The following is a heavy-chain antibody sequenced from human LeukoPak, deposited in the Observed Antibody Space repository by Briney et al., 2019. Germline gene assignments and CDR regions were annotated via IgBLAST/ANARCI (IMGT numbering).Heavy chain of an antibody. J-gene: IGHJ6*02. Sequence: PGGSLRLSCAASGFTVSSNYMSWVRQAPGKRLEWVSVIYSGGSTFYADSVKGRFTISRDNSRNTLYLQMNSLRAEDTAVYYCARVVAATPLYYYGMDFWGQGTTVTVSS. CDR3: ARVVAATPLYYYGMDF. CDR1: GFTVSSNY. V-gene: IGHV3-53*01. D-gene: IGHD2-15*01. CDR2: IYSGGST.